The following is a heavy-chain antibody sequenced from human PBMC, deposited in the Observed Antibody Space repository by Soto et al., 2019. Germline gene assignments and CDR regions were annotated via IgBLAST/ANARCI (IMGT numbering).Heavy chain of an antibody. J-gene: IGHJ4*02. CDR2: SSAYNGNT. CDR3: AGSRGSYSVY. CDR1: GYTFTSYG. Sequence: QVQLVQSGAEVKKPGASVKVSCKASGYTFTSYGISWFRQAPGQGVEWMGWSSAYNGNTNYAQKLQGRVTRTPDTSTRTAYMELSSLRSDDRAVYYCAGSRGSYSVYWGQGTLVTVSS. V-gene: IGHV1-18*01. D-gene: IGHD1-26*01.